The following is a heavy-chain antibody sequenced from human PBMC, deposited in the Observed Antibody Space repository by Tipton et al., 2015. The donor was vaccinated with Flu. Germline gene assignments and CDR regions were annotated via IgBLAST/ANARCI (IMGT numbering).Heavy chain of an antibody. Sequence: TLSLTCTVSGDSISSRYYWGWIRQPPGKGLEWIGCIYYSGSTYYNPSLKSRVTISVDTSRNQFTLKLSSVTAADTAVYYCASYSGSYEVDYWGQGTLVTVSS. CDR3: ASYSGSYEVDY. J-gene: IGHJ4*02. V-gene: IGHV4-38-2*02. D-gene: IGHD1-26*01. CDR2: IYYSGST. CDR1: GDSISSRYY.